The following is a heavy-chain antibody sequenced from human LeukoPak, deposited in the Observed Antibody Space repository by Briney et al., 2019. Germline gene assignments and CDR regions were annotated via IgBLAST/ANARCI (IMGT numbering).Heavy chain of an antibody. Sequence: GRSLRLSCAASAASEFTFSHYGMHWVRQAPGKGLEWVAVISYDGSDKHYADSVTGRSTISRDNSKNTLYLQMDSLRDEDTAVYYCAKEAGGYYYFYGMDVWGQGTTVTVSS. CDR1: EFTFSHYG. J-gene: IGHJ6*02. CDR3: AKEAGGYYYFYGMDV. CDR2: ISYDGSDK. D-gene: IGHD2-15*01. V-gene: IGHV3-30*18.